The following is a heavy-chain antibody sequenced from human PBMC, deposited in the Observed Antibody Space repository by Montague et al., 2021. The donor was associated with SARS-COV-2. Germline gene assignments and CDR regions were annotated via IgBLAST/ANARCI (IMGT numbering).Heavy chain of an antibody. V-gene: IGHV4-4*07. D-gene: IGHD3-3*01. Sequence: SETLSLTCTVSGGSISSYYWSWIRQSAGKGLEWIGRIHTSGSTDYNPSLNSRVTMSVDTSKNQFSLKLSSVTAADTAVYYCASGKYYGFWSGSYSHDYVPGMDVWGQGTTVTVSS. CDR3: ASGKYYGFWSGSYSHDYVPGMDV. CDR1: GGSISSYY. CDR2: IHTSGST. J-gene: IGHJ6*02.